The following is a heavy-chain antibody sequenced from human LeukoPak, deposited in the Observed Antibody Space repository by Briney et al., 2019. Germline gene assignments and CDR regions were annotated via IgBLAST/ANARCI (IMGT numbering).Heavy chain of an antibody. V-gene: IGHV3-74*01. Sequence: GGSLRLSCVASGFIFSKHWMHWVRQAPGKGLVWVSRLNLDGSTTSYADSVKGRFTISRDNAKNTLYLQMNSLRVDDTGVYYCARESSGSYWGWGQGALVTVSS. J-gene: IGHJ4*02. CDR1: GFIFSKHW. D-gene: IGHD3-10*01. CDR2: LNLDGSTT. CDR3: ARESSGSYWG.